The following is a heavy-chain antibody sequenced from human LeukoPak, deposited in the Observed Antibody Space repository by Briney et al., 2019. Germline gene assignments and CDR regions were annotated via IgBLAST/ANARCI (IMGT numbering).Heavy chain of an antibody. CDR3: ARARPYDFWSGYLMRWPFDI. CDR2: IYHSGST. V-gene: IGHV4-4*02. Sequence: PSETLSLTCAVSGGSISSSNWWSWIRQPPGKGLEWIGEIYHSGSTNYNPSLKSRVTISVDKSKTQFSLKLSSVTAADTAVYYCARARPYDFWSGYLMRWPFDIWGQGTMVTVSS. D-gene: IGHD3-3*01. CDR1: GGSISSSNW. J-gene: IGHJ3*02.